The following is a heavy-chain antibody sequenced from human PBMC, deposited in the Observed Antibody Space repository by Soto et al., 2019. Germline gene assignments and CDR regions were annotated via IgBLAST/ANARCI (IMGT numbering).Heavy chain of an antibody. D-gene: IGHD6-13*01. CDR2: IYYSGSA. CDR1: GDSISSSDYY. CDR3: ARTGHYNSSPFDY. Sequence: SETLSLTCTVSGDSISSSDYYWGWIRQPPGKGLEWIGNIYYSGSASYNPSLKSRVTISVDTSKNQFSLKLSSVTAADTAVYYCARTGHYNSSPFDYWGLGALVTVSS. J-gene: IGHJ4*02. V-gene: IGHV4-39*07.